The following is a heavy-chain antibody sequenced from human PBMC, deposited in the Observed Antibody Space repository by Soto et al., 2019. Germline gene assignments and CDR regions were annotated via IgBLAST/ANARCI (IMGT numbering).Heavy chain of an antibody. CDR2: IYYSGST. CDR3: ARATDNWFDP. V-gene: IGHV4-31*03. J-gene: IGHJ5*02. CDR1: GGSISSGVYY. Sequence: SETLSLTCTVSGGSISSGVYYWSWIRQHPGKGLEWIGYIYYSGSTYYNPSLKSRVTISVDTSKNQFSLKLSSVTAADTAVYYCARATDNWFDPWGQGTLVTVSS. D-gene: IGHD4-4*01.